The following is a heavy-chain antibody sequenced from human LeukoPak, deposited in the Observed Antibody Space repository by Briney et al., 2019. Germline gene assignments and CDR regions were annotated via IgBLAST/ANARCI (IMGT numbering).Heavy chain of an antibody. J-gene: IGHJ4*02. D-gene: IGHD3-10*01. CDR3: AKDPLPVIATSYFDS. Sequence: GGSLRLSCAASGFTFSSYGMHWVRQAPGKGLEWVAVISYDGSSKYYADSVKGRLTISRDNSKNTLYLQMNSLRAEDTAVYYCAKDPLPVIATSYFDSWGQGTLVTVSS. CDR2: ISYDGSSK. CDR1: GFTFSSYG. V-gene: IGHV3-30*18.